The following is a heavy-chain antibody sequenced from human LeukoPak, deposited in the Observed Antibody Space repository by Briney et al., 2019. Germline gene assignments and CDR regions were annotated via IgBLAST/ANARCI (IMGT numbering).Heavy chain of an antibody. J-gene: IGHJ3*02. CDR1: GFTFSSYS. Sequence: GGSLRLSCAAYGFTFSSYSMNWVRQAPGKGLEWVSSIGSRSTYTYSADSVKGRFTISRDNAKNSLYLQMNSLRAGDTAVYYCARGGLNFDAFDIWGQGTMVTVSS. CDR2: IGSRSTYT. CDR3: ARGGLNFDAFDI. D-gene: IGHD1-7*01. V-gene: IGHV3-21*01.